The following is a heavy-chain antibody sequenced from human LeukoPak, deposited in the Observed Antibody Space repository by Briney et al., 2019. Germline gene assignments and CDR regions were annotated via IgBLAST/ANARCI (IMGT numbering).Heavy chain of an antibody. CDR1: GYTFTSYD. V-gene: IGHV1-69*13. J-gene: IGHJ1*01. Sequence: SVKVSCKASGYTFTSYDINWVRQATGQGLEWMGGITPMFGTSNYAQKFRGRVTITADESTSTAYVELSSLRSEDTAVYYCARDSSEFRSLLFHWGQGTLVTVSS. CDR3: ARDSSEFRSLLFH. D-gene: IGHD1-14*01. CDR2: ITPMFGTS.